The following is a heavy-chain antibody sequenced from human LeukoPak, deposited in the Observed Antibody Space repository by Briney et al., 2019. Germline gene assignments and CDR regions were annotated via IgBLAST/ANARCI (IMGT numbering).Heavy chain of an antibody. CDR3: ARDTDMVRGFILSDY. Sequence: PGRSLRLSCAASGFTFSSYAMHWVRQAPGKGLEWVANIKQDGSEQYYVDSVKGRFTISRDSAKNSLYLQMNSLRAEDTAVYYCARDTDMVRGFILSDYWGQGTLVTVSS. V-gene: IGHV3-7*01. CDR2: IKQDGSEQ. D-gene: IGHD3-10*01. CDR1: GFTFSSYA. J-gene: IGHJ4*02.